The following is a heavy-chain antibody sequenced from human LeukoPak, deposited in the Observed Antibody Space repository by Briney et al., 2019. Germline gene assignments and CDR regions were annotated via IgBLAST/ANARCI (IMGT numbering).Heavy chain of an antibody. J-gene: IGHJ6*04. V-gene: IGHV4-38-2*02. Sequence: SETLSLTCAVSGYSISSGYYWGWIRQPPGKGLEWIGSIYHSGSTYYNPSLKSRVTISVDTSKNQFSLKPSSVTAADTAVYYCARDSEDELLWFGAYGMDVWGKGTTVTVSS. CDR1: GYSISSGYY. CDR2: IYHSGST. CDR3: ARDSEDELLWFGAYGMDV. D-gene: IGHD3-10*01.